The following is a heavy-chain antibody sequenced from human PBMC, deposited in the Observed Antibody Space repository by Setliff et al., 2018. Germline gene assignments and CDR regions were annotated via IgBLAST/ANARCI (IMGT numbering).Heavy chain of an antibody. CDR1: GGSFSGYY. V-gene: IGHV4-4*07. CDR2: IYIGGSA. D-gene: IGHD6-19*01. Sequence: SETLSLTCAVYGGSFSGYYWSWIRQPAGKGLEWIGHIYIGGSANYNPSRKSRVTMSIDTSKNQFSLKLKSVTAADMAVYYCAREQWLDPPGYYYMDVWAKGTTVTVS. J-gene: IGHJ6*03. CDR3: AREQWLDPPGYYYMDV.